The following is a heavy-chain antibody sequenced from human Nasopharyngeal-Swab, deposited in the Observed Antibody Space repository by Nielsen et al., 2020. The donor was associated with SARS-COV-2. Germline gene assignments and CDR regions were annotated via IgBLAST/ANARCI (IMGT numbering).Heavy chain of an antibody. Sequence: GPLRLSCAVYGGSFSGYYWSWIRQPPGKGLEWIGEINHSGSTNYNPSLKSRVTISVDTSKNQFSLKLSSVTAADTAVYYCASQPGTANNGANWFDPWGQGTLVTVSS. D-gene: IGHD1/OR15-1a*01. CDR2: INHSGST. CDR1: GGSFSGYY. V-gene: IGHV4-34*01. J-gene: IGHJ5*02. CDR3: ASQPGTANNGANWFDP.